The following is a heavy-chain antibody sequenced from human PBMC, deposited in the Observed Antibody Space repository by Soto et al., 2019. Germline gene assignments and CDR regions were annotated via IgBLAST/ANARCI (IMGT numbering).Heavy chain of an antibody. J-gene: IGHJ4*02. Sequence: TSETNSLTCAVYGGSFSGYYWSWIRQPPGKGLEWIGELNHSGSTNYNPPLKSRVTISADTSKNQFSLKLSSVTAADTAVYYCAIGLATVTRYSDGPTFDYWGQRTLVTGSS. V-gene: IGHV4-34*01. CDR3: AIGLATVTRYSDGPTFDY. CDR2: LNHSGST. CDR1: GGSFSGYY. D-gene: IGHD5-18*01.